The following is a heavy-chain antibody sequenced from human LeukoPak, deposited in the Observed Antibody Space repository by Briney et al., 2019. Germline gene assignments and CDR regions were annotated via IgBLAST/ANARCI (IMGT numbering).Heavy chain of an antibody. CDR2: INHSGST. D-gene: IGHD5-24*01. CDR1: GGSISSYY. V-gene: IGHV4-34*01. CDR3: ARHGYIEGNWFDP. J-gene: IGHJ5*02. Sequence: PSETLSLTCTVSGGSISSYYWSWIRQPPGKGLEWIAEINHSGSTNYNPSLKSRVTMSVDTSKNQFSLKLSSVTAADTAVYYCARHGYIEGNWFDPWGQGTLVTVSS.